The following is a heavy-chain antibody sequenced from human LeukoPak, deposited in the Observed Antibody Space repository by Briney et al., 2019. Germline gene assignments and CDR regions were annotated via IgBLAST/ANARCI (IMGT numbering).Heavy chain of an antibody. V-gene: IGHV3-73*01. CDR3: TRHVEGDYYDFWSGYHYYYGMDV. J-gene: IGHJ6*02. CDR2: IRSKANSYAT. Sequence: GGSLKLSCAAAGFTFSGSAMHWVRQASGKGLEWVGRIRSKANSYATAYSASVKGRLTISRDDSKNTAYLQMNSLKTEDTAVYYCTRHVEGDYYDFWSGYHYYYGMDVWGQGTTVTVSS. D-gene: IGHD3-3*01. CDR1: GFTFSGSA.